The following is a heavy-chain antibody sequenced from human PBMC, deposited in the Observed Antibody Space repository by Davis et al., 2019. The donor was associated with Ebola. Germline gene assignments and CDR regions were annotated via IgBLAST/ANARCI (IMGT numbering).Heavy chain of an antibody. J-gene: IGHJ4*02. CDR2: IYYSGST. V-gene: IGHV4-39*01. D-gene: IGHD6-6*01. Sequence: MPSETLSLTCTVSGGSISSSSYYWGWIRQPPGKGLEWIGNIYYSGSTYYNPSLESRVTISVDTSKNQLSLKLTSVTATDTAVYYCARPRGAARGYFDYWGQGTLVTVSS. CDR3: ARPRGAARGYFDY. CDR1: GGSISSSSYY.